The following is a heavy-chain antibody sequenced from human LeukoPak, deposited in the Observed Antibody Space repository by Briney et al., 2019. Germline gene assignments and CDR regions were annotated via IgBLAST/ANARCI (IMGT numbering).Heavy chain of an antibody. J-gene: IGHJ4*02. CDR3: AKRGEAGGNYLYYFDY. CDR2: IRSDGNNE. Sequence: QSGGSLRLSCAASGFTFSSYGMHWVRQAPGKGLEWVAFIRSDGNNESYAASVKGRFTISRDNSKNTMYLQMNSLRTEDTAVYFCAKRGEAGGNYLYYFDYWGQGTLVTASS. CDR1: GFTFSSYG. D-gene: IGHD1-26*01. V-gene: IGHV3-30*02.